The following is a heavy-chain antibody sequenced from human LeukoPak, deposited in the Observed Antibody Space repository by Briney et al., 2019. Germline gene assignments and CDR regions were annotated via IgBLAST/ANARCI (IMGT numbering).Heavy chain of an antibody. CDR2: ISSSSSYI. CDR3: AKSEFLYYYGSGSYTY. J-gene: IGHJ4*02. V-gene: IGHV3-21*04. CDR1: GFTFSSYS. Sequence: GGSLRLSCAASGFTFSSYSMNWVRQAPGKGLEWVSSISSSSSYIYYADSVKGRFTISRDNSKNTLYLQMNSLRAEDTAVYYCAKSEFLYYYGSGSYTYWGQGTLVTVSS. D-gene: IGHD3-10*01.